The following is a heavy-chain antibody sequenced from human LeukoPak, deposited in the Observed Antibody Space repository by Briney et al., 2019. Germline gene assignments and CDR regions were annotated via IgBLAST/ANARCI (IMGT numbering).Heavy chain of an antibody. V-gene: IGHV3-72*01. CDR3: ARGGWSSGYYYAGDH. J-gene: IGHJ4*02. D-gene: IGHD3-10*01. CDR1: GFTFSDHY. CDR2: SRSKAKSYTT. Sequence: PGGSLRLSCAASGFTFSDHYMDWVRQAPGKGLEWVGRSRSKAKSYTTEYATSVKGRFTISRDDSKNSLYLQMNSLKTEDTAVYFCARGGWSSGYYYAGDHWGQGTLVTVSS.